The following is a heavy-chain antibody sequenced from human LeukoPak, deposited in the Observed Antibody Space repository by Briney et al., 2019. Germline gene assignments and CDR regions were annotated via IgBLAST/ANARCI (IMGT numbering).Heavy chain of an antibody. J-gene: IGHJ4*02. CDR3: ASWTTVTTYGY. V-gene: IGHV4-34*01. CDR1: GGSFSGYY. D-gene: IGHD4-17*01. Sequence: PSETLSLTCAVYGGSFSGYYWSRIRQPPGKGLEWIGEINHSGSTNYNPSLKSRVTISVDTSKNQFSLKLSSVTAADTAVYYCASWTTVTTYGYWGQGTLVTVSS. CDR2: INHSGST.